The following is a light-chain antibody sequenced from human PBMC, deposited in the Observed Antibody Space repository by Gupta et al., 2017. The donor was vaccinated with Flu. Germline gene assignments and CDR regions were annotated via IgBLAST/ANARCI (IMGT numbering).Light chain of an antibody. Sequence: EIVMTQSPLSLPVTPGEPASISCRSSQSLLHTNGYNYLDWYLQKPGQSPQLLIYMGSKRAYGVADRFSGRGSGTDFTLKSSRGEAEDVGVYYFMHDPQTFTFGHGTKVDIK. V-gene: IGKV2-28*01. CDR2: MGS. J-gene: IGKJ3*01. CDR3: MHDPQTFT. CDR1: QSLLHTNGYNY.